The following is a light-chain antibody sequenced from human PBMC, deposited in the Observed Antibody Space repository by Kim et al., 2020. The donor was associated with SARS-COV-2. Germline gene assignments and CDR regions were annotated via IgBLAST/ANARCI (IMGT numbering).Light chain of an antibody. Sequence: VSPGETAPLSCRASESVRSNLAWYQQKRGQAPRLLIHDASTRATGLPDRFSGSGSGTEFTLTITSLQSEDIAVYYCQQYNDRPQTFGQGTKVDIK. V-gene: IGKV3-15*01. J-gene: IGKJ1*01. CDR2: DAS. CDR1: ESVRSN. CDR3: QQYNDRPQT.